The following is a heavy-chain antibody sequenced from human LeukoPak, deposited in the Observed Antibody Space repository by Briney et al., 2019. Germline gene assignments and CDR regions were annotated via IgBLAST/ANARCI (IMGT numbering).Heavy chain of an antibody. CDR3: AKEAPRTYGMDV. CDR2: IWYDGSNK. J-gene: IGHJ6*02. V-gene: IGHV3-30*02. Sequence: GGSLRLSCAASGFTFSSYGMHWVRQAPGKGLEWVAVIWYDGSNKYYADSVRGRFTISRDNSKNTLYLQMNSLRAEDTAVYYCAKEAPRTYGMDVWGQGTTVTVSS. CDR1: GFTFSSYG.